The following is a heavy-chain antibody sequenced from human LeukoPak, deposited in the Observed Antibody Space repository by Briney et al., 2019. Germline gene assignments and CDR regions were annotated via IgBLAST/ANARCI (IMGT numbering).Heavy chain of an antibody. CDR1: GFTFSSYA. Sequence: GGSLRLSCAASGFTFSSYAMSWVRQAPGKGLEWVSAISGSGGSTYYADSVKGRFTISRDNSKNTLYLQMNSLRAEDTAVYYCAPPSESGSYFDYWGQGTLVTVSS. V-gene: IGHV3-23*01. CDR3: APPSESGSYFDY. J-gene: IGHJ4*02. D-gene: IGHD1-26*01. CDR2: ISGSGGST.